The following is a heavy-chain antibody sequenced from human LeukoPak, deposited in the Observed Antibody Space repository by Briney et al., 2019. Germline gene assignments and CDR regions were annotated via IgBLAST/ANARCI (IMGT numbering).Heavy chain of an antibody. CDR1: GNSISSGDNY. D-gene: IGHD3-22*01. Sequence: PSETLSLTCTVSGNSISSGDNYWSWIRQPAGKGLEGIGGIYTSGSTNYNPSLKSRVTMSVDTSKNQFSLKLGSVTAADTAVYYCARDRYYYDSSGSPYFDYWGQGTLVTVSS. V-gene: IGHV4-61*02. CDR3: ARDRYYYDSSGSPYFDY. CDR2: IYTSGST. J-gene: IGHJ4*02.